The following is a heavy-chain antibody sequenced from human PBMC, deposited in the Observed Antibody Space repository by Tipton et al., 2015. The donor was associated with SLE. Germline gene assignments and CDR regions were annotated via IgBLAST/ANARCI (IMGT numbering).Heavy chain of an antibody. CDR2: ISWNSGSI. D-gene: IGHD6-13*01. J-gene: IGHJ6*02. CDR1: GFTFDDYA. V-gene: IGHV3-9*03. CDR3: AREITAGYSSSPDGMDV. Sequence: SLRLSCAASGFTFDDYAMHWVRQAPGKGLEWVSGISWNSGSIGYADSVKGRFTISRDNAKNSLYLQMNSLRAEDMALYYCAREITAGYSSSPDGMDVWGQGTTVTVSS.